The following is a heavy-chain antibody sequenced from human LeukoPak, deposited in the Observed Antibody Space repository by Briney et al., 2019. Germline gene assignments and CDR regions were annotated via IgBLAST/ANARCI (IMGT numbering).Heavy chain of an antibody. CDR3: ARDLFIGTSSWYESFDY. D-gene: IGHD6-13*01. V-gene: IGHV7-4-1*02. Sequence: GASVKVSCKASGYTFTSYDISWVRQAPGQGLEWMGWINTNTGNPTYAQGFTGRFAFSLDTSVSTAYLQISSLKAEDTAVYYCARDLFIGTSSWYESFDYWGQGTLVTVSS. J-gene: IGHJ4*02. CDR1: GYTFTSYD. CDR2: INTNTGNP.